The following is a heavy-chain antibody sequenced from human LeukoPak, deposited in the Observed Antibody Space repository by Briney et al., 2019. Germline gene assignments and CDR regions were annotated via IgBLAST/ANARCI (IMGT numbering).Heavy chain of an antibody. CDR3: AKDRPKFTFGGVIVIY. CDR2: ISGSGGST. CDR1: GFTFSSYA. Sequence: GGSLRLSCAASGFTFSSYAMSWVRQAPGKGLEWVSAISGSGGSTYYADSVKGRFTISRDNSKNTLYLQMNSLRAEDTAVYYCAKDRPKFTFGGVIVIYWGQGTLVTVSS. V-gene: IGHV3-23*01. D-gene: IGHD3-16*02. J-gene: IGHJ4*02.